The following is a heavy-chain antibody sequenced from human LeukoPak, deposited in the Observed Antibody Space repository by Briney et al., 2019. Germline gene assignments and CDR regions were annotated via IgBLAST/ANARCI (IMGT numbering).Heavy chain of an antibody. CDR2: IIPIFGTA. J-gene: IGHJ5*02. CDR3: AREGHCSSTSCYAGRIYNWFDP. Sequence: SVKVPCKASGGTFSSYAISWVRQAPGQGLEWMGGIIPIFGTANYAQKFQGRVTITTDESTSTAYMELSSLRSEDTAVYYCAREGHCSSTSCYAGRIYNWFDPWGQGTLATVSS. CDR1: GGTFSSYA. V-gene: IGHV1-69*05. D-gene: IGHD2-2*01.